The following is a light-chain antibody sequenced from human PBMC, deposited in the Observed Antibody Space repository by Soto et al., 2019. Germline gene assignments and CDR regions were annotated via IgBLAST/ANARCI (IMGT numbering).Light chain of an antibody. V-gene: IGLV2-14*01. CDR3: TSYSSSSTLL. CDR2: DVS. CDR1: SSDVGGYNY. Sequence: QSALTQPASVSGSHGQSITISCTGTSSDVGGYNYVSWYQQHPGKAPKLMIYDVSNRPSGVSNRFSGSKSGNTASLTISGLQAEDEADYYCTSYSSSSTLLFGGGTHLTVL. J-gene: IGLJ2*01.